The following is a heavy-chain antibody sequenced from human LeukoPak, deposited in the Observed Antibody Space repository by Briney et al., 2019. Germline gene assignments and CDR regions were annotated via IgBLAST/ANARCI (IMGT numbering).Heavy chain of an antibody. D-gene: IGHD5-18*01. Sequence: SETLSLTCPVSGGSLNTYYWIWLRQPAGKGLEWLGRMYHSGITNYTTTLYNPSHSSRDTMSVDGAKNQFSLRLKSVTTADTAIYFCARERDDAYSYGFVLDSWGQGSLVTVSS. CDR1: GGSLNTYY. CDR3: ARERDDAYSYGFVLDS. V-gene: IGHV4-4*07. CDR2: MYHSGIT. J-gene: IGHJ4*02.